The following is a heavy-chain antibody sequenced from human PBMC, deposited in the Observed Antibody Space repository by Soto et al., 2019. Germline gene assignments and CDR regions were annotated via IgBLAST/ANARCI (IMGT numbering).Heavy chain of an antibody. CDR1: GYTFTRYD. V-gene: IGHV1-8*01. Sequence: ASVKVPCKACGYTFTRYDINWVRQATGQGREGMGWMNPNSGNTGYAQKFQGRVTMTRNTSISTAYMELSSLRSEDTAVYYCARGLXYFDWLYQIYYYYGMDVWGQGTTVTVSS. CDR3: ARGLXYFDWLYQIYYYYGMDV. D-gene: IGHD3-9*01. J-gene: IGHJ6*02. CDR2: MNPNSGNT.